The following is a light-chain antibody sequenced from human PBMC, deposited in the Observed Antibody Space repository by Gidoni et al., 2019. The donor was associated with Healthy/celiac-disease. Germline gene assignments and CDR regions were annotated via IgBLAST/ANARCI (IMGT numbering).Light chain of an antibody. CDR3: SSYTNSSTYV. CDR2: EVS. J-gene: IGLJ1*01. Sequence: QSALTQPPSVSGSPGQSVTISCTGTSSDVGSYTRVSWYQQPPGTAPKLMIYEVSNRPSGVPDRFSGSKSGNTASLTISGLQAEDEADYYCSSYTNSSTYVFGTGTKVTVL. CDR1: SSDVGSYTR. V-gene: IGLV2-18*02.